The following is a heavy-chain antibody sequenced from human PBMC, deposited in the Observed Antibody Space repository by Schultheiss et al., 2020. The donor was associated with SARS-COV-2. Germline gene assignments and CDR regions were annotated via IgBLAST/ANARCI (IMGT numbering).Heavy chain of an antibody. CDR1: GFTFSSYA. Sequence: GESLKISCAASGFTFSSYALHWVRQAPGKGLEWVAVISYDGNNKYYTDSVKGRFTISRDNSKNTLYLQMNSLRAEDTAVYYCARDRRVISAIYYFQHWGQGTPVTVSS. V-gene: IGHV3-30*10. CDR3: ARDRRVISAIYYFQH. J-gene: IGHJ1*01. D-gene: IGHD4/OR15-4a*01. CDR2: ISYDGNNK.